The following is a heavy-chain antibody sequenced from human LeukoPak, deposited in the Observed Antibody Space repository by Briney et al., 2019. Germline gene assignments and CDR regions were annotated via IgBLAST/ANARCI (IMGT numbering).Heavy chain of an antibody. V-gene: IGHV4-59*01. CDR1: GGSISHYY. D-gene: IGHD4/OR15-4a*01. CDR2: IYYTGTT. Sequence: SETLSLTCTVSGGSISHYYWSWIRQPPGKGPEWIGYIYYTGTTNYNPSLKSRLTISVDTPKNQFSLKLNSVTAADTAVYYCAREDPQTKVPEGMDVWGQGTTVTVSS. J-gene: IGHJ6*02. CDR3: AREDPQTKVPEGMDV.